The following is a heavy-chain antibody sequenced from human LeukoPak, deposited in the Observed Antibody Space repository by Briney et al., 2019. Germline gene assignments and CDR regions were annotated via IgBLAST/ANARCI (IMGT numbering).Heavy chain of an antibody. V-gene: IGHV1-46*01. CDR1: GYTFTTYY. Sequence: GASVKVSCKASGYTFTTYYMHWVRQAPGQGLEWMGIINPSGGKTGYAQKFQGRVTMTRDTSTSTVYMELSSLRSEDTAVYYCARRATVTSTLDYWGQGTLVTVS. D-gene: IGHD4-4*01. CDR2: INPSGGKT. CDR3: ARRATVTSTLDY. J-gene: IGHJ4*02.